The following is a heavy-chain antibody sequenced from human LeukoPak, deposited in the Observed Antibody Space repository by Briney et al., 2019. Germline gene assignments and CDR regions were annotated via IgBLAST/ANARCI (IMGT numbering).Heavy chain of an antibody. Sequence: GGSLRLSCAASGFTVSSNYMSWVRQAPGKGLEWVSVIYSGGSTYYADSVKGRFTISRDNSKNTLYLQMNSLRAEDTAVYYCARNTGVNYDSSGYIDYWGQGTLVTVSS. V-gene: IGHV3-53*01. J-gene: IGHJ4*02. CDR3: ARNTGVNYDSSGYIDY. D-gene: IGHD3-22*01. CDR1: GFTVSSNY. CDR2: IYSGGST.